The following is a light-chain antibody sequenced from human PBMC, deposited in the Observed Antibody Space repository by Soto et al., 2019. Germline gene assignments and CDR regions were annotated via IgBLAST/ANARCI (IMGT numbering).Light chain of an antibody. CDR2: EVS. CDR3: GSLTTTRIWV. Sequence: QSALTQPASVSGSPGQSITMSCTGSTSDFGDDKYVSWYQQQPGKGPNLLIYEVSNRPSGVSNRFSGSKSGNTASLTISGLQVDDEADYFCGSLTTTRIWVFGGGTKLTVL. V-gene: IGLV2-14*01. J-gene: IGLJ3*02. CDR1: TSDFGDDKY.